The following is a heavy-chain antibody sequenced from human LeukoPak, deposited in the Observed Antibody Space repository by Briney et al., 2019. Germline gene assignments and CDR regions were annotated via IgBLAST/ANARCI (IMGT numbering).Heavy chain of an antibody. V-gene: IGHV3-48*02. D-gene: IGHD3-22*01. CDR1: GFTFSSYS. J-gene: IGHJ3*02. Sequence: GGSLRLSCAASGFTFSSYSMNWVRQAPGTGLEWPSYVCSSSSIIYYADSVKGRFTISRDNAKNSLYLQMNSLRDEDTAVYYCARDGDSSGYYAAFDIWGQGTMVTVSS. CDR2: VCSSSSII. CDR3: ARDGDSSGYYAAFDI.